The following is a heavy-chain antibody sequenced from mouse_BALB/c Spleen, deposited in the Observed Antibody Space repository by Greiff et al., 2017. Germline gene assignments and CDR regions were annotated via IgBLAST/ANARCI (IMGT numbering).Heavy chain of an antibody. CDR2: IYPGSGST. V-gene: IGHV1S22*01. D-gene: IGHD4-1*01. J-gene: IGHJ2*01. Sequence: LQQPGSELVRPGASVKLSCKASGYTFTSYWMHWVKQRPGQGLEWIGNIYPGSGSTNYDEKFKSKATLTVDTSSSTAYMQLSSLTSEDSAVYYCTKLGRSFDYWGQGTTLTVSS. CDR1: GYTFTSYW. CDR3: TKLGRSFDY.